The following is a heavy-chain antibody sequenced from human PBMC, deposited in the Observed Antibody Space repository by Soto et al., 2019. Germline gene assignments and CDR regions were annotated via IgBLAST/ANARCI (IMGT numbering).Heavy chain of an antibody. D-gene: IGHD7-27*01. CDR1: GFTFSSYS. J-gene: IGHJ3*02. V-gene: IGHV3-48*04. Sequence: GGSLRLSCAASGFTFSSYSMNWVRQAPGKGLEWVSYISSSSSTIYYADSVKGRFTISRDNAKNSLYLQMNSLRAEDTAVYYCARDLLVETGAENDAFDIWGQGTMVTVSS. CDR3: ARDLLVETGAENDAFDI. CDR2: ISSSSSTI.